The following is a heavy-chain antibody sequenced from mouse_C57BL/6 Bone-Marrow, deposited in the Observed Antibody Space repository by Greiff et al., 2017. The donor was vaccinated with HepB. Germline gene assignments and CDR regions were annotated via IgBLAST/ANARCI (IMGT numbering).Heavy chain of an antibody. CDR2: IYPGDGDT. Sequence: QVQLQQSGPELVKPGASVKISCKASGYAFSSSWMNWVKQRPGKGLEWIGRIYPGDGDTNYNGKFKGKATLTADKSSSTAYMQLSSLTSEDSAVYFCAHYYYGSWDYYAMDYWGQGTSVTVSS. D-gene: IGHD1-1*01. CDR3: AHYYYGSWDYYAMDY. J-gene: IGHJ4*01. V-gene: IGHV1-82*01. CDR1: GYAFSSSW.